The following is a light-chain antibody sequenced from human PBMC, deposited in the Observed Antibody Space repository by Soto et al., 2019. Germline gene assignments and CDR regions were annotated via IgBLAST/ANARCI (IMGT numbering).Light chain of an antibody. Sequence: DIVMTQSPDSLAVSLGERATINCKSSQSILYSPNNKNYLAWYQQKPGQPPKLLIYWASTRESGVPDRFSGSGSGTDFTLTISSLQAEDVAVYYCQQYYNPPRNFGQGTKVEIK. CDR2: WAS. V-gene: IGKV4-1*01. CDR1: QSILYSPNNKNY. CDR3: QQYYNPPRN. J-gene: IGKJ1*01.